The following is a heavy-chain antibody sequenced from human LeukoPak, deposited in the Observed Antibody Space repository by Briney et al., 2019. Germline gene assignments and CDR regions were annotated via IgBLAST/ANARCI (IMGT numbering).Heavy chain of an antibody. CDR2: IYSGGST. CDR3: ARDYYYGSGSYTYFDY. D-gene: IGHD3-10*01. Sequence: GGSLRLSCAASGFTVSSNYMSWVPQAPGKGLEWVSVIYSGGSTYYADSVKGRFTISRENSKNTLYLQMNSLRAEDTAVYYCARDYYYGSGSYTYFDYWGQGTLVTVSS. J-gene: IGHJ4*02. V-gene: IGHV3-66*01. CDR1: GFTVSSNY.